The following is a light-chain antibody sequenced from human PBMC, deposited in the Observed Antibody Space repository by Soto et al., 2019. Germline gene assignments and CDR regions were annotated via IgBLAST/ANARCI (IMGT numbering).Light chain of an antibody. CDR1: RSNIGNNY. CDR2: DNN. J-gene: IGLJ2*01. CDR3: GPWDSDLNAVV. Sequence: QSVLTQPPSVSAAPGQKVTISCSGSRSNIGNNYVSWYQQLPRTAPKLLIFDNNQRPSGIPDRFSGSKSGTSATLGITGLQTGDEAGSFCGPWDSDLNAVVFGGGTKLTVL. V-gene: IGLV1-51*01.